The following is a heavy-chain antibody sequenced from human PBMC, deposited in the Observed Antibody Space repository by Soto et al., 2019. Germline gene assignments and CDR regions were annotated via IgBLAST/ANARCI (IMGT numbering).Heavy chain of an antibody. V-gene: IGHV3-23*01. Sequence: EVQLLESGGGLVQPGGSLRLSCAASGFTLNNYGMSWVRQAPGKGLEWVSAISPNGQGIYYADSVKGRFIISKDNSKNTVFLHMDSLTDDDKAVYYCAKDRGYPRDYFHYWGQGTLVTVSS. CDR3: AKDRGYPRDYFHY. CDR1: GFTLNNYG. J-gene: IGHJ4*02. CDR2: ISPNGQGI. D-gene: IGHD6-13*01.